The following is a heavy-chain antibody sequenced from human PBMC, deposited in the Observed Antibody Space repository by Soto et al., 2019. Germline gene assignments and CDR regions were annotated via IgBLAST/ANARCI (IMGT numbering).Heavy chain of an antibody. CDR1: GGTFSSYA. D-gene: IGHD1-1*01. CDR2: IIPIFGTA. J-gene: IGHJ5*02. CDR3: ARGFTTGTTRWFYP. V-gene: IGHV1-69*13. Sequence: ASVKVSCKASGGTFSSYAISWVRQAPGQGLEWMGGIIPIFGTANYAQKFQGRVTITADESTSTAYMELSSLRSEDTAVYYCARGFTTGTTRWFYPWGQGTLVTVSS.